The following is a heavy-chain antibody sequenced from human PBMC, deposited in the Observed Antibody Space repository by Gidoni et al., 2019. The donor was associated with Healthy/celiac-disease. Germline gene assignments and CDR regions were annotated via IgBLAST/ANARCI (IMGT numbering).Heavy chain of an antibody. V-gene: IGHV1-8*01. Sequence: QVQLVQSGAEVTKPGASVMVSCKASGYTFTSYDINWVRPATGQGLEWMGWMNPNSGNTGYAQKFQGRVTMTRNTSISTAYMELSSLRSEDTAVYYCARISGSMDDAFDIWGQGTMVTVSS. CDR1: GYTFTSYD. CDR2: MNPNSGNT. J-gene: IGHJ3*02. CDR3: ARISGSMDDAFDI. D-gene: IGHD1-26*01.